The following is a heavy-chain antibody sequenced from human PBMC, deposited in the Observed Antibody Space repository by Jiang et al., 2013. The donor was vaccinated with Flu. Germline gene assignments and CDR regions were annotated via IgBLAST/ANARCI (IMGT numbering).Heavy chain of an antibody. J-gene: IGHJ4*02. Sequence: PGKGLEWMGIIYPGDSDTRYSPSFQGQVTISADKSISTAYLQWSSLKASDTAMYYCARFGIAVAGQPFDYWGQGTLVTVSS. V-gene: IGHV5-51*01. D-gene: IGHD6-19*01. CDR3: ARFGIAVAGQPFDY. CDR2: IYPGDSDT.